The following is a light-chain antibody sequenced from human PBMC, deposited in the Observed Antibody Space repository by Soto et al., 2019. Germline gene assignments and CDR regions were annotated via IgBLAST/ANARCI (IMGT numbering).Light chain of an antibody. CDR2: DAS. J-gene: IGKJ4*01. Sequence: EIVLTQSPATLSLSPGERATHSCRASQSVSSYLAWYQQKPGQAPRLLIYDASNRATGIPARFSGSGSGTDFTLSFSSLEPEDFAVYYCQQRRNWPLTFGGGTKV. CDR1: QSVSSY. CDR3: QQRRNWPLT. V-gene: IGKV3-11*01.